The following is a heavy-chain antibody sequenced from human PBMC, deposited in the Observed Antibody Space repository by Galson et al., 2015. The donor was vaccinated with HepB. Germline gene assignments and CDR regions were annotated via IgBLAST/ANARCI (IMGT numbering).Heavy chain of an antibody. CDR1: GGTFSSYA. CDR2: IIPIFGTA. J-gene: IGHJ6*02. Sequence: SVKVSCKASGGTFSSYAISWVRQAPGQGLEWMGGIIPIFGTANYAQKFQGRVTITADESTSTAYMELSSLRSEDTAVYYCARDRDIVVVPAAIPYYYYGMDVWGQGTTVTVSS. D-gene: IGHD2-2*01. V-gene: IGHV1-69*13. CDR3: ARDRDIVVVPAAIPYYYYGMDV.